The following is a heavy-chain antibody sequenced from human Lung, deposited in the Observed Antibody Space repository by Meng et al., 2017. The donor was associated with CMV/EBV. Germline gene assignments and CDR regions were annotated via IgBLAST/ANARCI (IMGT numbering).Heavy chain of an antibody. CDR3: ARSLMTTVTTLGY. D-gene: IGHD4-17*01. CDR2: IITLFGTP. CDR1: GGTYSTYG. Sequence: SVKVSXKASGGTYSTYGISWVRQAPGQGLEWMGGIITLFGTPNYAQRFQGRVTITTDESTSTTYMELRSLRSEDTAVYYCARSLMTTVTTLGYWGQGTLVTVS. V-gene: IGHV1-69*05. J-gene: IGHJ4*02.